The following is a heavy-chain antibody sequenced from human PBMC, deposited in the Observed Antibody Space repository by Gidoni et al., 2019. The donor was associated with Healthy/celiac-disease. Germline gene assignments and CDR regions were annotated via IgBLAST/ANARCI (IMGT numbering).Heavy chain of an antibody. J-gene: IGHJ4*02. D-gene: IGHD2-21*02. V-gene: IGHV3-23*01. CDR2: ISGSGGST. CDR3: AKEVCGGDCYVDY. Sequence: EVQLLESGGGLVQPGGSLRLPCPASGFTFSSYAMSWVRQAPGKGLEWVSAISGSGGSTYYADSVKGRLTISRDNSKNTLYLQMNSLRAEDTAVYYCAKEVCGGDCYVDYWGQGTLVTVSS. CDR1: GFTFSSYA.